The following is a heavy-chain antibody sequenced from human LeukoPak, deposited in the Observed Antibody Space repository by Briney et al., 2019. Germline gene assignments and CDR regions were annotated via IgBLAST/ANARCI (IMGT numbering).Heavy chain of an antibody. CDR2: IIPIFGTA. Sequence: ASVKVSCKASGGTFSSYAISWVRQAPGQGLEWMGGIIPIFGTANYAQKFQGRVTITADESTSTAYMELSSLRSEDTAVYYCAGGYRSSWYPRPPFFDYWGQGTLVTVSS. D-gene: IGHD6-13*01. CDR3: AGGYRSSWYPRPPFFDY. J-gene: IGHJ4*02. V-gene: IGHV1-69*13. CDR1: GGTFSSYA.